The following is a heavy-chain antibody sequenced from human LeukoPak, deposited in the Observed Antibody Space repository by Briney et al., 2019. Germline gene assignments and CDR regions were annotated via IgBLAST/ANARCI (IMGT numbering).Heavy chain of an antibody. CDR1: GGSFSGYY. J-gene: IGHJ4*02. CDR3: ARHWGLDSSSWTPVSYYFDY. Sequence: SETLSLACAVYGGSFSGYYWSWIRQPPGKGLEWIGEINHSGSTNYNPSLKSRVTISVDTSKNQFSLKLSSVTAADTAVYYCARHWGLDSSSWTPVSYYFDYWGQGTLVTVSS. D-gene: IGHD6-13*01. CDR2: INHSGST. V-gene: IGHV4-34*01.